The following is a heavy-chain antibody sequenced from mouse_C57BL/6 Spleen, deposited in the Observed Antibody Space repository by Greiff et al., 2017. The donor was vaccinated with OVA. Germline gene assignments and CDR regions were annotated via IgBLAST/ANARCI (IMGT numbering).Heavy chain of an antibody. CDR3: AKEGGSSDGYFDY. Sequence: QVQLQQPGAELVMPGASVTLSCKASGFTFTSYWMHWVKQRPGQGLEWIGEIDPSASYTTYNQKFKGKSTWTVDKASSTSYMQLSRLTSEDSAVYYCAKEGGSSDGYFDYWGQGTTLTVSS. J-gene: IGHJ2*01. CDR1: GFTFTSYW. V-gene: IGHV1-69*01. D-gene: IGHD1-1*01. CDR2: IDPSASYT.